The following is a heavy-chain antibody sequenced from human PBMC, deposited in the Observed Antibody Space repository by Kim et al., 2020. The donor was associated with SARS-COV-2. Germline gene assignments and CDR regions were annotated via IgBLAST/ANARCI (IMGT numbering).Heavy chain of an antibody. J-gene: IGHJ6*02. Sequence: GGSLRLSCAASGFTFSSYGMHWVRQAPGKGLEWVAVIWYDGSNKYYADSVKGRFTISRDNSKNTLYLQMNSLRAEDTAVYYCAKDSYYGSGSYPAGWRSYGMDVWGQGTTVTVSS. D-gene: IGHD3-10*01. V-gene: IGHV3-33*06. CDR3: AKDSYYGSGSYPAGWRSYGMDV. CDR1: GFTFSSYG. CDR2: IWYDGSNK.